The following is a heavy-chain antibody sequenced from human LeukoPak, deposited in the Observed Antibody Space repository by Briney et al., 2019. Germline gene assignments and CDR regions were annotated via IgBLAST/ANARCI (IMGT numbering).Heavy chain of an antibody. Sequence: ASVKVSCKASGYTFTSYGISWVRQAPGQGLEWMGWISAYNGNTNYAQKLQGRVTMTTDTSTSTAYMELRSLRSDDTAVYYCARDYRYFGYKGSAFAIWSQGRMLTASS. V-gene: IGHV1-18*01. CDR3: ARDYRYFGYKGSAFAI. J-gene: IGHJ3*02. D-gene: IGHD3-16*02. CDR2: ISAYNGNT. CDR1: GYTFTSYG.